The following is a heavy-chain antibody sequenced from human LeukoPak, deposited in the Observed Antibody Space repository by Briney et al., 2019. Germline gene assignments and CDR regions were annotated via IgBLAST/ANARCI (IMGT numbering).Heavy chain of an antibody. CDR3: ARRSRYCSGGSCYSGEAFDY. D-gene: IGHD2-15*01. CDR2: IKQDGSEK. CDR1: GFTFSSYW. V-gene: IGHV3-7*03. J-gene: IGHJ4*02. Sequence: GGSLRLSCEASGFTFSSYWMSWVRQAPGKGLEWVANIKQDGSEKYYVDSVKGRFTISRDNAKNSLYLQMNSLRAEDTAVYYCARRSRYCSGGSCYSGEAFDYWGQGTLVTVSS.